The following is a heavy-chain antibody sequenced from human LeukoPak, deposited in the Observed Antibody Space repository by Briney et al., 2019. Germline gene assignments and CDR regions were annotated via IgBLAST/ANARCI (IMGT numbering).Heavy chain of an antibody. V-gene: IGHV4-34*01. D-gene: IGHD6-19*01. CDR3: ARFGSGWYYFDH. J-gene: IGHJ4*02. Sequence: PSETLSLTCAVYGVSFSGYYWSWIRQPPGKGLEWIGEINHSGSTNYNPSLKSRVTISVDTSKNQFSLKLSSVTAADTAVYYCARFGSGWYYFDHWGQGTLVTVSS. CDR1: GVSFSGYY. CDR2: INHSGST.